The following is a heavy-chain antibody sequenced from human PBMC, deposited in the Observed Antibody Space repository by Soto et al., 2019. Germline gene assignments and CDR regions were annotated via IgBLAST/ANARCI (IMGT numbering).Heavy chain of an antibody. CDR2: IYADDSDT. CDR1: GYSLPSYW. V-gene: IGHV5-51*01. D-gene: IGHD4-4*01. J-gene: IGHJ6*02. Sequence: PWESTKISRKSSGYSLPSYWLGWARQMPGTGLEWMGIIYADDSDTGYSPSCQGQVTISADKSISTAYLELSSLKASDTAVYYCARRAVTTWGHYCCCYMDFWGQGTMVTVSS. CDR3: ARRAVTTWGHYCCCYMDF.